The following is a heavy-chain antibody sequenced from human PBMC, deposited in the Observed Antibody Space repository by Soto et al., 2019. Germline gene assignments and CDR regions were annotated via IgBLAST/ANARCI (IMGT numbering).Heavy chain of an antibody. V-gene: IGHV1-69*01. D-gene: IGHD6-13*01. CDR3: ATSTSSSWQNDY. CDR2: IIPIFETA. J-gene: IGHJ4*02. CDR1: GGTFNTFA. Sequence: QVQLEQSGAEVKKPGSSVKVSCKASGGTFNTFAISWVRQAPGQGLEWIGGIIPIFETANYAQRLQDRLTITADESTRTAYMELSRLTSHDTAIYFCATSTSSSWQNDYWGLGTRVVVSS.